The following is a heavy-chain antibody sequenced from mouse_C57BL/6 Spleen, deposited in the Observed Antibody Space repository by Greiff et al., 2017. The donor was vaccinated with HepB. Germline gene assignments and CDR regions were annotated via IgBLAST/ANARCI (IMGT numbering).Heavy chain of an antibody. D-gene: IGHD2-2*01. CDR2: IWSGGST. V-gene: IGHV2-2*01. CDR1: GFSLTSYG. J-gene: IGHJ3*01. CDR3: AESTMVTTGFAY. Sequence: VKLQESGPGLVQPSQSLSITCTVSGFSLTSYGVHWVRQSPGKGLEWLGVIWSGGSTDYNAAFISRLSISKDDSKSQVFFKMNSLQADDTAIYYCAESTMVTTGFAYWGQGTLVTVSA.